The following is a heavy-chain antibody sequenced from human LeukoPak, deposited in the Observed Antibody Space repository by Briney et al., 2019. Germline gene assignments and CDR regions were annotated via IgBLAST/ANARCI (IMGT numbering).Heavy chain of an antibody. CDR2: TSASGGTT. CDR3: AKGDVLPSYPTFDY. V-gene: IGHV3-23*01. J-gene: IGHJ4*02. Sequence: GGSLRLSCAASGFIFSSDALSWVRQAPGKGLEWVSVTSASGGTTYYADSVKGRFTISRDTSKDTVYLQMHSLRAEDTAVYYCAKGDVLPSYPTFDYWGQGTLVTVSS. D-gene: IGHD3-9*01. CDR1: GFIFSSDA.